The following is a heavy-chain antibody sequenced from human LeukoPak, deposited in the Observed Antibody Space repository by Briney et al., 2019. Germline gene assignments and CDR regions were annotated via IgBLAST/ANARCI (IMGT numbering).Heavy chain of an antibody. D-gene: IGHD3-22*01. CDR3: AGDIGQDNSGYRGCLDP. Sequence: GASVKVSCKASGYTFTDYHIHWVRQAPGQGLEWMGWINSKSGGTNYAQKFQGRVTMTRDTSISTAYMELSRLRSDDTAVYYCAGDIGQDNSGYRGCLDPWGQGTLVIVSS. J-gene: IGHJ5*02. V-gene: IGHV1-2*02. CDR2: INSKSGGT. CDR1: GYTFTDYH.